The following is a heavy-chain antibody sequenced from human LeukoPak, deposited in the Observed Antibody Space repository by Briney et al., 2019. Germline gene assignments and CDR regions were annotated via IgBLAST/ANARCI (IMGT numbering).Heavy chain of an antibody. Sequence: SETLSLTCTVSGGSISSSSYYWGWIRQPPGKGLEWIGSIYYSGSTHYNPSLKSRVTISVDTSKNQFSLKLSSVTAADTAVYYCGRGGDDYYFDYWGQGTLVTVSS. CDR3: GRGGDDYYFDY. D-gene: IGHD2-21*02. J-gene: IGHJ4*02. V-gene: IGHV4-39*01. CDR1: GGSISSSSYY. CDR2: IYYSGST.